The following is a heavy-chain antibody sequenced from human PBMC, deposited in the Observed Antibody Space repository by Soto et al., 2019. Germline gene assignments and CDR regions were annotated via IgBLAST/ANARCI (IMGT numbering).Heavy chain of an antibody. V-gene: IGHV4-61*01. CDR2: FSHSGTT. Sequence: PSETLSLTCSVSGGSVTYGSYYWTWIRQRPGKGLEWIGYFSHSGTTNYKSSLRGRVTISRDTSKNQFSLKLRSVTVADTAVYYCARDVGGYCSGGNCFSAWFDPWGQGIPVTVS. J-gene: IGHJ5*02. CDR1: GGSVTYGSYY. CDR3: ARDVGGYCSGGNCFSAWFDP. D-gene: IGHD2-15*01.